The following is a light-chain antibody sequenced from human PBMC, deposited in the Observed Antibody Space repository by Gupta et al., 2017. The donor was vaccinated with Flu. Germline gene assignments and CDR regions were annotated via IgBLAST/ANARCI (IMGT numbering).Light chain of an antibody. CDR3: QQCYNTPPLT. J-gene: IGKJ4*01. V-gene: IGKV4-1*01. CDR2: WAS. Sequence: DIVVTQSPDSLAVSLGERATINCKSSQPVLDRSTNKNYLAWYQQLPGQPPRLLVYWASTRQSGVPDRFSGSGSGTDFTLTINSLQAEDVAVYYCQQCYNTPPLTFGGGTKVEIK. CDR1: QPVLDRSTNKNY.